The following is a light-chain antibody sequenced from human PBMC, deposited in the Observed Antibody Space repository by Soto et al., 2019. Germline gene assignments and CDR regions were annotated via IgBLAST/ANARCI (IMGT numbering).Light chain of an antibody. Sequence: DIVMTQSPDSLAVSLGERATINCKSSQSVLYSSNNKNYLAWYQQKPGQPPKLLIYWASTRESGVPDRFSGSGSGTDFTPTISSLQAEDVAGYYGQQDYSTPPLTFGGGTKVEIK. CDR3: QQDYSTPPLT. CDR1: QSVLYSSNNKNY. V-gene: IGKV4-1*01. J-gene: IGKJ4*01. CDR2: WAS.